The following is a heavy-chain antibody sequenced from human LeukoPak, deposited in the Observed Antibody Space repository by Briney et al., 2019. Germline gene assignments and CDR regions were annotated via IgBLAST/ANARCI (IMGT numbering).Heavy chain of an antibody. CDR3: AREAVGGNSGYFDY. CDR2: ISSSGSTI. V-gene: IGHV3-11*01. Sequence: GGSLRLSCAASGFTFSDYYMSWVRQAPGKGLEWVSYISSSGSTIYYADSVKGRFTISTDNAKNSLYLQMNSLRAEDTAVYYCAREAVGGNSGYFDYWGQGTPVTVSS. J-gene: IGHJ4*02. CDR1: GFTFSDYY. D-gene: IGHD4-23*01.